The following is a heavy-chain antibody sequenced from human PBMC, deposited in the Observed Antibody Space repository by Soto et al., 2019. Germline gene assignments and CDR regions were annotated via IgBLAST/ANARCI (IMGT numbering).Heavy chain of an antibody. CDR3: ARAPGFGFGYSYAFAMDV. D-gene: IGHD5-18*01. CDR1: GYTFSNYG. CDR2: ISGYNGNT. J-gene: IGHJ6*02. Sequence: QVQLVQSGAEVKKPGASVKVSCKASGYTFSNYGISWVRQGPGQGLEWMGWISGYNGNTHYEEKVQDRIKMTTDTSTSTTYLALRSLSSDDTAVYFCARAPGFGFGYSYAFAMDVWGQGTTVTVSS. V-gene: IGHV1-18*01.